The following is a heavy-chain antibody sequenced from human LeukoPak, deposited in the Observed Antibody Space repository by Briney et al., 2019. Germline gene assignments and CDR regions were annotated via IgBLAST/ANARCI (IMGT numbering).Heavy chain of an antibody. V-gene: IGHV3-21*01. CDR1: GFTFSSYS. Sequence: GGSLRLSCAASGFTFSSYSMNWVRQAPGKGLEWVSSISSSSSYIYYADSVKGRFTISRDNAKNSLYLQMNSLRAEDTAVYYCARVEEAAAFNPWGQGTLVTVSP. CDR2: ISSSSSYI. CDR3: ARVEEAAAFNP. D-gene: IGHD6-13*01. J-gene: IGHJ5*02.